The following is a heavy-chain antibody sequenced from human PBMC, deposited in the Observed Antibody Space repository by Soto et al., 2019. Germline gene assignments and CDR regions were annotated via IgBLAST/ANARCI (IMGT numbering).Heavy chain of an antibody. J-gene: IGHJ5*02. CDR2: TYYRSKWYN. V-gene: IGHV6-1*01. CDR1: GDSVSSNSAA. Sequence: PSQTLSLTCAVSGDSVSSNSAAWNWFRQSPSRGLEWLGRTYYRSKWYNDYAVSVKSRITINPDTSKNQFSLQLNSVTPEDTAVYYCARDHGTYCSGGSCYSGCFGPWGQGTLVTVSS. CDR3: ARDHGTYCSGGSCYSGCFGP. D-gene: IGHD2-15*01.